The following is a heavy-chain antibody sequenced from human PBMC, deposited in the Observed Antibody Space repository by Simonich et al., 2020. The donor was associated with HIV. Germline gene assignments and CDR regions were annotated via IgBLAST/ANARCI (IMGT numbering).Heavy chain of an antibody. Sequence: QVQLHQWGAGLLKPSETLSLTCAVYGGSFSVYYWTLIRQSPGQGLEWIGEINHSGITNYNPSLKRRVTISLDTSKNQFSLKLNSVTAADTAVYYCARGTVTGGDARFDYWGQGTLVTVSS. V-gene: IGHV4-34*01. CDR3: ARGTVTGGDARFDY. CDR1: GGSFSVYY. D-gene: IGHD4-17*01. J-gene: IGHJ4*02. CDR2: INHSGIT.